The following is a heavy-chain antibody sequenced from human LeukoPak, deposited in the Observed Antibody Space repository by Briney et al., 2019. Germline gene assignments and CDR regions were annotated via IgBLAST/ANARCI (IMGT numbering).Heavy chain of an antibody. V-gene: IGHV5-51*01. CDR2: IYPGDSDT. D-gene: IGHD3-9*01. J-gene: IGHJ4*02. CDR1: GYSFTSYW. CDR3: ARLGPGAGDWYYFDY. Sequence: GESLKISFKGSGYSFTSYWIGWVRRMPGKGVEGMGIIYPGDSDTRYSPSFHGQVTISADNSISTAYLQWSSLKASDTAMYYCARLGPGAGDWYYFDYWGQGTLVTVSS.